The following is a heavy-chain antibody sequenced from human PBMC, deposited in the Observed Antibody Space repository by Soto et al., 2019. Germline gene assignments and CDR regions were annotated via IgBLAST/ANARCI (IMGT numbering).Heavy chain of an antibody. CDR1: GYTFTGYY. CDR2: INPNSGGT. V-gene: IGHV1-2*04. Sequence: ASVKVSCKASGYTFTGYYMHWVRQAPGQGLEWMGWINPNSGGTNYAQKFQGWVTMTRDTSISTAYMELSRLGSDDTAVYYCARGTMIVFNGWFDPWGQGTLVTVSS. J-gene: IGHJ5*02. CDR3: ARGTMIVFNGWFDP. D-gene: IGHD3-22*01.